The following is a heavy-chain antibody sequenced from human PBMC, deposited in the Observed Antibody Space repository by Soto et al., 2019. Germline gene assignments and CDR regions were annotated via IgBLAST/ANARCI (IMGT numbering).Heavy chain of an antibody. CDR2: ISYDENTK. D-gene: IGHD6-25*01. CDR1: GFTFSTYG. J-gene: IGHJ5*02. CDR3: AKEVLAAGQGWFDP. V-gene: IGHV3-30*18. Sequence: QVQLVESGGGVVQPGRSLRLSCEASGFTFSTYGMHWVRQAPGKGLEWVAIISYDENTKYYADSLKGRFTISRDNSKNTLYLDINNVTPEDTAVYYCAKEVLAAGQGWFDPWGQGTLDTVSS.